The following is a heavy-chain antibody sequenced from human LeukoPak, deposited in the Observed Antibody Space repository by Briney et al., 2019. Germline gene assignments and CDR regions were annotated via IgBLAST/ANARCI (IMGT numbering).Heavy chain of an antibody. CDR1: GFIFNTYA. V-gene: IGHV3-23*01. Sequence: PGGSLRLSCAASGFIFNTYAMSWVRQAPGKGLEWVSTIRGSGESTHYADSVQGRFTISRDNSLYTVYLQMDSLRGDDTAVYYCARRSDYGSNGNYFDYWGQGTPVTVSS. CDR3: ARRSDYGSNGNYFDY. D-gene: IGHD4-23*01. J-gene: IGHJ4*02. CDR2: IRGSGEST.